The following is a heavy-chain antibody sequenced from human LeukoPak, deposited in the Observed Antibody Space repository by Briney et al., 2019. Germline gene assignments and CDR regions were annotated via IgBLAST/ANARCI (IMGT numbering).Heavy chain of an antibody. D-gene: IGHD6-19*01. CDR1: GFTFSNYG. V-gene: IGHV3-23*01. CDR2: ITATSSST. J-gene: IGHJ6*03. CDR3: ARRSSSGWYPDYYYYYMDV. Sequence: GGSLRLSCAASGFTFSNYGMSWVRQAPGKGLEWVSAITATSSSTHDADSVQGRFTISRDNSKNTLYLKMNSLRGEDTAVYYCARRSSSGWYPDYYYYYMDVWGKGTTVTISS.